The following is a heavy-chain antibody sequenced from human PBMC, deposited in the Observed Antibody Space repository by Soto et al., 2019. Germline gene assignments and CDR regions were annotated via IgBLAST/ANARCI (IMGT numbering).Heavy chain of an antibody. J-gene: IGHJ4*02. CDR1: GFTFSAYG. D-gene: IGHD4-17*01. CDR3: AKTGRDYGDSPNDY. CDR2: ISNDESNK. Sequence: QVQLVESGGGVVQPGRSLRLSCAASGFTFSAYGMHWVRQAPGKGLEWVAVISNDESNKYYGDSVKGRFTISRDNSKNTLYLQMNSLRVEDTAIYYCAKTGRDYGDSPNDYWGQGTLVTVSS. V-gene: IGHV3-30*18.